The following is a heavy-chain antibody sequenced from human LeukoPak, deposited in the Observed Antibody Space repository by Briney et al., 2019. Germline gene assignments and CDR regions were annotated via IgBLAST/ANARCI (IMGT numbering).Heavy chain of an antibody. CDR2: ISASSGYT. J-gene: IGHJ4*02. Sequence: PGGSLRLSCAASGFNFTAYGMNWVRLAPGKGLEWVSSISASSGYTYYADSVTGRFTISRDNAKNSLYLQMNSLRAEDTAVYYCAQLKLGTQDYWGQGTLVTVSS. V-gene: IGHV3-21*01. CDR1: GFNFTAYG. CDR3: AQLKLGTQDY. D-gene: IGHD7-27*01.